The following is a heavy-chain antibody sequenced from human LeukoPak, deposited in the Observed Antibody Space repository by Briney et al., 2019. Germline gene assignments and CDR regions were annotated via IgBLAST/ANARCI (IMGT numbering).Heavy chain of an antibody. CDR3: ARRVWATTISRDAFDI. V-gene: IGHV4-59*01. Sequence: SETLSLTCTVSGGSISSYYWSWIRQPPGKGLEWIGHIHYSGSTNYNPSLKSRVAISVDTSKNQFSLKLSSVTAADTALYYCARRVWATTISRDAFDIWGQGTMDTVSS. D-gene: IGHD1-26*01. CDR1: GGSISSYY. J-gene: IGHJ3*02. CDR2: IHYSGST.